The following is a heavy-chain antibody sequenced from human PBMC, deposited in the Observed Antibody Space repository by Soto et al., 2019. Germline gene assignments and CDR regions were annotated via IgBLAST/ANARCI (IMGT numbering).Heavy chain of an antibody. CDR3: AKSYYHDSSGYSTHFDI. Sequence: GGSLRLSCAASGFTFSSYAMSWVRQDPGKGLEWVSAISGSGGSTYYADSVKGRFTISRDNSKNTLYLQMNSLRAEDTAVYYCAKSYYHDSSGYSTHFDIWGQGTMVTVSS. V-gene: IGHV3-23*01. CDR1: GFTFSSYA. D-gene: IGHD3-22*01. CDR2: ISGSGGST. J-gene: IGHJ3*02.